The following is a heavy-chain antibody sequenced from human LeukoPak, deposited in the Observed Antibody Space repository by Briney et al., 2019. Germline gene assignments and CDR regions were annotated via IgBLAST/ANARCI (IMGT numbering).Heavy chain of an antibody. V-gene: IGHV3-30*02. CDR1: GFTFSSYA. CDR2: IRYDGSNK. J-gene: IGHJ5*02. D-gene: IGHD6-6*01. CDR3: LGLGHNWFDP. Sequence: GGSLRLSCAASGFTFSSYAMHWVRQAPGKGLEWGAFIRYDGSNKYYADSVKGRFTISRDNSKNTLYLQMNSLRAEDTAVYYCLGLGHNWFDPWGQGTLVTVSS.